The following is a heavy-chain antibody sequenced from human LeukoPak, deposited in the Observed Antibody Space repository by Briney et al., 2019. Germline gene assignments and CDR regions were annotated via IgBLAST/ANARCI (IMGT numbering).Heavy chain of an antibody. Sequence: SETKSLTCTVSGGSISSYYWSWIRQPAGKGLEWIGRIYTSGSTNYNPSLKSRVTMSVDTSKNQFSLKLSSVTAADTAVYYCARMEEGYCGGDCYSDWFDPWGQGTLVTVSS. CDR1: GGSISSYY. J-gene: IGHJ5*02. CDR3: ARMEEGYCGGDCYSDWFDP. D-gene: IGHD2-21*02. CDR2: IYTSGST. V-gene: IGHV4-4*07.